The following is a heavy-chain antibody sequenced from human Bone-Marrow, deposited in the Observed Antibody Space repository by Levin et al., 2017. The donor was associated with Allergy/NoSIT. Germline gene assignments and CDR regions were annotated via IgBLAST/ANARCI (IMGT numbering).Heavy chain of an antibody. Sequence: WGSLRLSCAVSGFPFTSYAMHWVRQAPGKGLEWVAVISFDGSDKFYTDSVKGRFTISRDNSKNTLYLELNSLRTVDTAMYHCARDVRGRGSTLGYWGQGTLVTVSS. V-gene: IGHV3-30-3*01. CDR1: GFPFTSYA. J-gene: IGHJ4*02. CDR2: ISFDGSDK. CDR3: ARDVRGRGSTLGY. D-gene: IGHD3-16*01.